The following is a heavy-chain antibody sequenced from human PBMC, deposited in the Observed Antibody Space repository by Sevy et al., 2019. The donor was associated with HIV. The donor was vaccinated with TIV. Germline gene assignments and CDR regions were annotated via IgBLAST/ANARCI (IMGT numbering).Heavy chain of an antibody. CDR3: AITPAAAYVASWLYYFDY. V-gene: IGHV1-2*02. J-gene: IGHJ4*02. Sequence: ASVKVSCQASRYTFSDHLIHWVRQAPGQGLAWMGWIKPNSGGTRLAQRFQGRVTLTRDASIGTAFMELTRLQSDDTDIYYCAITPAAAYVASWLYYFDYWGQGTLVTVSS. CDR1: RYTFSDHL. CDR2: IKPNSGGT. D-gene: IGHD6-25*01.